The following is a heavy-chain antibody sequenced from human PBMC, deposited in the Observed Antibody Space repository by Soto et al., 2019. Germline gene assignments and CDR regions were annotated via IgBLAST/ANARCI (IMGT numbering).Heavy chain of an antibody. V-gene: IGHV4-61*01. J-gene: IGHJ6*02. CDR2: IYYSGST. CDR1: GGSVISGSYY. D-gene: IGHD1-26*01. Sequence: LEILSLTCTVSGGSVISGSYYWSWIRQPPGKGLEWIGYIYYSGSTNYNPSLKSRVTISVDTSKNQFSLKLSSVTAADTAVYYCARWEQRLYYGMDVWGQGTTVTVSS. CDR3: ARWEQRLYYGMDV.